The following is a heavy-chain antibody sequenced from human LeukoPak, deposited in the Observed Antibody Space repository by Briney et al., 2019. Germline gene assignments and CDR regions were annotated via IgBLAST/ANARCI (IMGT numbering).Heavy chain of an antibody. J-gene: IGHJ4*02. CDR2: ISSSSSYI. D-gene: IGHD3-10*01. CDR3: ARGNPLTWFGELSSLFDY. V-gene: IGHV3-21*01. CDR1: GFTFSSYS. Sequence: PGGSLRLSCAASGFTFSSYSMNWVRQAPGKGLEWVSSISSSSSYIYYADSVKGRFTISRDNAKNSLYLQMNSLRAEDTAVYYCARGNPLTWFGELSSLFDYWGQGTLVTVSS.